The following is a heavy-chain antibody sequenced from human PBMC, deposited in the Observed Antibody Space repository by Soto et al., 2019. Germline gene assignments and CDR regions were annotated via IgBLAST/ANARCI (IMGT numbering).Heavy chain of an antibody. CDR3: ARDGGCSSTSCYLSHYYYGMDV. V-gene: IGHV4-59*01. J-gene: IGHJ6*02. Sequence: PSETLSLTCTVSGGSISSYYWSWIRQPPGKGLKWIGYIYYSGSTNYNPSLKSRVTISVDTSKNQFSLKLSSVTAADTAVYYCARDGGCSSTSCYLSHYYYGMDVWGQGTTVTVSS. D-gene: IGHD2-2*01. CDR2: IYYSGST. CDR1: GGSISSYY.